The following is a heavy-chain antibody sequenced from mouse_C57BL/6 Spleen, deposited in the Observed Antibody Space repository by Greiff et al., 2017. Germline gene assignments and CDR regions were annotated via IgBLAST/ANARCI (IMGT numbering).Heavy chain of an antibody. Sequence: VHVKQSGGGLVKPGGSLKLSCAASGFTFSDYGMHWVRQAPEKGLEWVAYISSGSSTIYYADTVKGRFTISRDNAKNTLFLQMTSLRSEDTAMYYCARRTTVVAPGYFDYWGQGTTLTVSS. D-gene: IGHD1-1*01. J-gene: IGHJ2*01. CDR3: ARRTTVVAPGYFDY. V-gene: IGHV5-17*01. CDR1: GFTFSDYG. CDR2: ISSGSSTI.